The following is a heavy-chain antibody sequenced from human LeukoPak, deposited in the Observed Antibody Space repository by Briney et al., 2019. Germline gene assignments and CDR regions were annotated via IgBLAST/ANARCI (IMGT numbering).Heavy chain of an antibody. CDR3: ARSGGGRPSIEKYNWFDP. CDR1: GYTFTGYY. J-gene: IGHJ5*02. Sequence: GASVKVSCKASGYTFTGYYMHWVRQAPGQGLEWMGWINPNSGGTNYAQKFQGRVTMTRDTSISTAYMELSRLRSDDTAVYYCARSGGGRPSIEKYNWFDPWGQGTLVTVSS. D-gene: IGHD3-10*01. CDR2: INPNSGGT. V-gene: IGHV1-2*02.